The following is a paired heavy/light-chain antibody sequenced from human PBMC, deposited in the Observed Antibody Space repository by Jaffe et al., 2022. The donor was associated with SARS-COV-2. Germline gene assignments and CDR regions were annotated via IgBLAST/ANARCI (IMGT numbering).Light chain of an antibody. J-gene: IGKJ2*01. Sequence: EIVLTQSPATLSLSPGERATLSCRASQSVSSNYLAWYQQKPGQAPKLLIYGASSRATGIPDRFSGSGSGTDFTLSISRLEPEDFAVYYCQQYGSSPGTFGQGTKLEIK. CDR1: QSVSSNY. CDR2: GAS. V-gene: IGKV3-20*01. CDR3: QQYGSSPGT.
Heavy chain of an antibody. CDR3: ARQPTYDYGLGSRTYSDY. CDR2: IYYSGST. D-gene: IGHD3-10*01. CDR1: GGSISSSSYY. Sequence: QGQLQESGPGLVKPSETLSLTCTVSGGSISSSSYYWGWIRQPPGKGLEWIGSIYYSGSTYYNPSLKSRVTMSVDTSKNQFSLKLSSVTAADTAVYYCARQPTYDYGLGSRTYSDYWGLGTLVTVSS. J-gene: IGHJ4*02. V-gene: IGHV4-39*01.